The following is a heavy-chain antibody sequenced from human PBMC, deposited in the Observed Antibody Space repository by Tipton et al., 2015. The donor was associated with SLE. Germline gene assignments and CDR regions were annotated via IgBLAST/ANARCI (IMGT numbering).Heavy chain of an antibody. V-gene: IGHV3-48*03. Sequence: SLRLSCAASGFTFSGYEMNWVRQAPGKGLEWVSYISSSGSTIYYADSVKGRFTISRDNAKNSLYLQMNSLRAEDTAVYYCARRGDYYYGMDVWGQGTTVTVSS. CDR2: ISSSGSTI. CDR3: ARRGDYYYGMDV. J-gene: IGHJ6*02. CDR1: GFTFSGYE.